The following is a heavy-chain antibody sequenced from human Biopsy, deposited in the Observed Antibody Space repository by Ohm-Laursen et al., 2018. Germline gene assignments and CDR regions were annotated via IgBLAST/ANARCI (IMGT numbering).Heavy chain of an antibody. CDR2: FAPENGKT. Sequence: ASVKVSCKVSGYTLTDLSMHWVRQAPGKGLEWMGGFAPENGKTVYAQKFQGRVTMAEDTSTDTAYMELSNLRSEDTAVYYCAGDINNWNVNYWGQGTLVSVSS. J-gene: IGHJ4*02. D-gene: IGHD1-20*01. V-gene: IGHV1-24*01. CDR3: AGDINNWNVNY. CDR1: GYTLTDLS.